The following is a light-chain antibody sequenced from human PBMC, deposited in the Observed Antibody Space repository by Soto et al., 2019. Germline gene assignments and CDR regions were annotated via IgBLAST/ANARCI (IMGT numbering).Light chain of an antibody. CDR3: ASYTSSSTSVI. J-gene: IGLJ2*01. V-gene: IGLV2-14*01. CDR1: SSDVGGYKY. CDR2: EVS. Sequence: QSALTQPASVSGSPGQSITISCTGTSSDVGGYKYVSWYQQHLDQAPTLIIFEVSNRPSGISSRFSGSKSGNTASLTISGLQAEDEADYYCASYTSSSTSVIFGRGTKLTVL.